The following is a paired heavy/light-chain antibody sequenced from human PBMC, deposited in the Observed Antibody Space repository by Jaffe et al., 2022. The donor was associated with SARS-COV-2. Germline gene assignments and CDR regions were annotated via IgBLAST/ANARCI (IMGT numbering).Heavy chain of an antibody. CDR3: VSGQTEYKWFDS. CDR1: GFTFSSFW. Sequence: EVQLVESGGDLIQPGGSLRLSCAVSGFTFSSFWIQWVRQVPGERLVWVSRVNGDGGRTDYADSVKGRFTISKDNAKNTVYLQMNSLRVEDTAVYYCVSGQTEYKWFDSWGQGTLVTVSA. J-gene: IGHJ5*01. CDR2: VNGDGGRT. V-gene: IGHV3-74*01.
Light chain of an antibody. CDR3: QQYNDWYT. V-gene: IGKV3-15*01. J-gene: IGKJ2*01. CDR2: GAS. Sequence: EVVMTQSPVTLSVSPGERATLSCRASHNINSNLAWYQHKPAQAPRLLIYGASTRATGVSARFSGSGSGTEFTLTISSLRSEDFAVYFCQQYNDWYTFGQGTKLEI. CDR1: HNINSN.